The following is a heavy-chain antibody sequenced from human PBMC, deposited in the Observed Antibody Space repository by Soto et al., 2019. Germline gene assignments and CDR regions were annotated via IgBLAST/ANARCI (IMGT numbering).Heavy chain of an antibody. CDR1: GFTFSSYA. CDR2: ISGSGGST. Sequence: GGSLRLSCAASGFTFSSYAMSWVRQAPGKGLEWVSAISGSGGSTYYADSVKGRFTISRDNSKNTLYLQMNSLRAEDTAVYYCAKDPGAPYSSSRRAYYYYGMDVWGQGTTVTVSS. V-gene: IGHV3-23*01. J-gene: IGHJ6*02. CDR3: AKDPGAPYSSSRRAYYYYGMDV. D-gene: IGHD6-13*01.